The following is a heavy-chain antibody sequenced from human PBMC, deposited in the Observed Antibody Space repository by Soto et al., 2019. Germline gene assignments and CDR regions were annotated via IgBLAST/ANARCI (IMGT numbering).Heavy chain of an antibody. CDR1: GGSFSGYY. J-gene: IGHJ4*02. D-gene: IGHD3-22*01. CDR3: ARASGYYYELPDY. V-gene: IGHV4-34*01. Sequence: SETLSLTCAVYGGSFSGYYWSWIRQPPGKGLEWIGEINHSGSTNYNPSLKSRVTISVDTSKNQFSLKLSSVTAADTAVYYCARASGYYYELPDYWGQGTLVTVSS. CDR2: INHSGST.